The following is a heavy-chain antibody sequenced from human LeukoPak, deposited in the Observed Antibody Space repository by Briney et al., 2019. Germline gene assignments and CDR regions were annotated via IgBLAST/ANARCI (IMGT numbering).Heavy chain of an antibody. J-gene: IGHJ4*02. Sequence: SETLSLTCTVSGASITSYYWGWIRQPPGKGLEWIGSIYHSGSTYYNPYLKSRVTISVDTSKNKLSQKRRSVTAADTAVYYCANGGDFYYFDYWGQGTLVTVSS. V-gene: IGHV4-38-2*02. CDR2: IYHSGST. D-gene: IGHD2/OR15-2a*01. CDR1: GASITSYY. CDR3: ANGGDFYYFDY.